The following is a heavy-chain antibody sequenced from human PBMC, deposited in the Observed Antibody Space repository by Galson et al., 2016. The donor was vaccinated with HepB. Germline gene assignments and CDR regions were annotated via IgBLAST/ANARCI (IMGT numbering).Heavy chain of an antibody. CDR2: INPSGGST. J-gene: IGHJ6*02. V-gene: IGHV1-46*01. CDR3: ARDLGGDSGCGGNYFGMDV. CDR1: GYTFTSYY. D-gene: IGHD5-12*01. Sequence: SVKVSCKASGYTFTSYYMHWVRQAPGQGLEWMGIINPSGGSTSYAQKFQGRVTMTRDTSTSTVNLHMNSLRPEDTAVYYCARDLGGDSGCGGNYFGMDVWGQGTTVTVS.